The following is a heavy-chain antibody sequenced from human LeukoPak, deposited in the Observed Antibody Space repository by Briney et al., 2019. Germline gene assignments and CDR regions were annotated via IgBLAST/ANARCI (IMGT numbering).Heavy chain of an antibody. CDR3: AREGWLAFDY. J-gene: IGHJ4*02. Sequence: SETLSLTCAVSGGSISSGGYSWSWIRQPPGKGLEWIGYIYHSGSTNYNPSLKSRVTISVDTSKNQFSLKLSSVTAADTAVYYCAREGWLAFDYWGQGTLVTVSS. D-gene: IGHD6-19*01. CDR1: GGSISSGGYS. V-gene: IGHV4-30-2*01. CDR2: IYHSGST.